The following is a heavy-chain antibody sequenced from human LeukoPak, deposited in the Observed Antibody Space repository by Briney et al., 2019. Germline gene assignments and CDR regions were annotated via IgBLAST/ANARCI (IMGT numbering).Heavy chain of an antibody. CDR2: ISYDGSNK. J-gene: IGHJ6*04. Sequence: PGRSLRLSCAASGFTFSSYDMHWVRQAPGKGLEWVAVISYDGSNKYYEDSVKGRFTISRDNSKNTLYLQMNSLRAEDTAVYYCARDGSMVRGVIITDYGMDVWGKGTTVTVSS. D-gene: IGHD3-10*01. CDR3: ARDGSMVRGVIITDYGMDV. CDR1: GFTFSSYD. V-gene: IGHV3-30*04.